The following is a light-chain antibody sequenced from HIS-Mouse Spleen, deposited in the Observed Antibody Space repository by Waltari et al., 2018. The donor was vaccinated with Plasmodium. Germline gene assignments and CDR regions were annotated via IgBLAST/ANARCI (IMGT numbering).Light chain of an antibody. CDR3: QQSYSTPWT. CDR2: AAS. J-gene: IGKJ1*01. Sequence: DIQMPQSPSFLSASVGDIITITCRASQSISSYLNWYQQKPGKAPKLLIYAASSLQSGVPSRFSGSGSGTEFTLTISSLQPEDFATYYCQQSYSTPWTFGQGTKVEIK. CDR1: QSISSY. V-gene: IGKV1-39*01.